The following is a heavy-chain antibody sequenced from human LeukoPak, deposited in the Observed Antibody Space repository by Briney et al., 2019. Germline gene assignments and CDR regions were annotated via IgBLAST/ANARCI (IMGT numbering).Heavy chain of an antibody. Sequence: HGESLKISCKGSGYSFTTYWIGWVRQMPGKGLEWMGIIYPSDSDTRYSPSFQGQVTISADKSISTAYLQWSSLKASDTAVYYCARQTGLTAPVVTYWGQGTLVTVSS. D-gene: IGHD2-21*02. V-gene: IGHV5-51*01. CDR1: GYSFTTYW. J-gene: IGHJ4*02. CDR2: IYPSDSDT. CDR3: ARQTGLTAPVVTY.